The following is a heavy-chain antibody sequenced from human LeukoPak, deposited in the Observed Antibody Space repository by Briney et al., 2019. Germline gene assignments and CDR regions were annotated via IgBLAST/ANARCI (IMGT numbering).Heavy chain of an antibody. J-gene: IGHJ6*03. CDR2: IIPIFGTA. D-gene: IGHD6-13*01. V-gene: IGHV1-69*13. CDR1: GGTFSSYA. CDR3: ARGLERSGQQLVHNYYYYYMDV. Sequence: SVKVSCKASGGTFSSYAISWVRQAPGQGLEWMGGIIPIFGTANYAQKFQGRVTITADESTSAAYMELSSLRPEDTAVYYCARGLERSGQQLVHNYYYYYMDVWGKGTTVTVSS.